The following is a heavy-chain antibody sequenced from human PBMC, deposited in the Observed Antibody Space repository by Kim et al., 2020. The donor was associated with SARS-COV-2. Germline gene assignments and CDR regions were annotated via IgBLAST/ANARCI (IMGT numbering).Heavy chain of an antibody. D-gene: IGHD3-10*01. CDR3: AKCQVPDGFGAPRGYFDL. J-gene: IGHJ2*01. V-gene: IGHV3-23*01. CDR2: ISGSGGST. Sequence: GGSLRLSCAASGFTFSSYAMSWVRQAPGKGLEWVSAISGSGGSTYYADSVKGRFTISRDNSKNTLYLQMNSLRAEDTAVYYCAKCQVPDGFGAPRGYFDLWGRGTLVTVSS. CDR1: GFTFSSYA.